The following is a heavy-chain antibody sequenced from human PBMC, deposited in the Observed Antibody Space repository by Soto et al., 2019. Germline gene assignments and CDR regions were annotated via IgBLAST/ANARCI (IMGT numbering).Heavy chain of an antibody. D-gene: IGHD3-22*01. Sequence: QVPLVESGGGVVQPGGSLRLSCVASGFSYGGYGMHWVRQAPGKGLEWVAVIWHDGGRQYYADSVKGRFTVSRDNAKNTLYLQMNSLRAEDTAVYYCARDLTSGYTDSWGQGTLVIVSS. CDR1: GFSYGGYG. J-gene: IGHJ5*01. CDR3: ARDLTSGYTDS. CDR2: IWHDGGRQ. V-gene: IGHV3-33*01.